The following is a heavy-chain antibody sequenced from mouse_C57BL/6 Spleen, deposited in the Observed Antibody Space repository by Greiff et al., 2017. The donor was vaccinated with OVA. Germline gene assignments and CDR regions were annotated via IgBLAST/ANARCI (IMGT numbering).Heavy chain of an antibody. CDR3: TRDKDGYSHIYYYAMDY. Sequence: EVKLMESGEGLVKPGGSLKLSCAASGFTFSSYAMSWVRQTPEKRLEWVAYISSGGDYIYYADTVKGRFTISRDNARNTLYLQMSSLKSEDTAMYYCTRDKDGYSHIYYYAMDYWGQGTSVTVSS. CDR1: GFTFSSYA. V-gene: IGHV5-9-1*02. D-gene: IGHD2-3*01. CDR2: ISSGGDYI. J-gene: IGHJ4*01.